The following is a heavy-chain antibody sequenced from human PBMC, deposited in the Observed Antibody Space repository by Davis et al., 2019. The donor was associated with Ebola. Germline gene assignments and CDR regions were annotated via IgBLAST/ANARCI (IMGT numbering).Heavy chain of an antibody. CDR1: GFIFNGFG. Sequence: GESLKISCAASGFIFNGFGMHWLRQGPGKGLEWVAVIWHDGGDKYYADSVKGRFTISRDNSKNTLYLEMNSLRAEDTGVYYCVRGERATGPHYMDVWGKGTLVVVSS. D-gene: IGHD1-14*01. V-gene: IGHV3-33*01. CDR3: VRGERATGPHYMDV. CDR2: IWHDGGDK. J-gene: IGHJ6*03.